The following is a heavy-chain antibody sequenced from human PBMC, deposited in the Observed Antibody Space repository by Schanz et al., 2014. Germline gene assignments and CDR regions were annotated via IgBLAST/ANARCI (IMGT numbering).Heavy chain of an antibody. CDR1: GGSISSIGFY. CDR2: MYYSGST. CDR3: ARLSAIFGVVTTYYFDY. D-gene: IGHD3-3*01. Sequence: QLQLQESGPGLVNPSETLSLTCTVSGGSISSIGFYWGWIRQPPGKGLEWIGRMYYSGSTYYNPSLRSLLPIPDTTSKTRSPLKRGSVTAAETAVYYCARLSAIFGVVTTYYFDYWGQGTLVTVSS. V-gene: IGHV4-39*01. J-gene: IGHJ4*02.